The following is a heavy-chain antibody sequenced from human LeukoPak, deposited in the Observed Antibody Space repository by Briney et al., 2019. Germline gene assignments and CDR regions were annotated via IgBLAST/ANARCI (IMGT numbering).Heavy chain of an antibody. Sequence: ASVKVSCKASGYTFTGYYMHWVRQAPGQGLGWMGWINPNSGGTNYAQKFQGRVTMTRDTSISTAYMELSRLRSDDTAVYYCARVWVRGVIIFGYWGQGTLVTVSS. V-gene: IGHV1-2*02. D-gene: IGHD3-10*01. CDR3: ARVWVRGVIIFGY. J-gene: IGHJ4*02. CDR1: GYTFTGYY. CDR2: INPNSGGT.